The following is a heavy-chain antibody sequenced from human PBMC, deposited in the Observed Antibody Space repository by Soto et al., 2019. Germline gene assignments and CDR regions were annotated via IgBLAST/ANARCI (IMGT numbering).Heavy chain of an antibody. CDR1: GFTFSGSA. D-gene: IGHD3-3*01. V-gene: IGHV3-48*02. Sequence: GGSLRLSCAASGFTFSGSAMHWVRQAPGKGLEWVSYIGTSGSTVFYADSVKGRFTIYRDTAKNSLYLQMDRLRDEDTALYYCAREGNRFWSGYYPDFDYWGQGTLVTVSS. J-gene: IGHJ4*02. CDR2: IGTSGSTV. CDR3: AREGNRFWSGYYPDFDY.